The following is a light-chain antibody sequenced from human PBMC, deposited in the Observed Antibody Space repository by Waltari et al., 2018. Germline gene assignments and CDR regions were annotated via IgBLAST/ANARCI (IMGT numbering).Light chain of an antibody. CDR3: SVYMGSGIWV. CDR1: SGPFSTTSY. Sequence: QTVVTHEPSLSVSPGGIVPLTCVLTSGPFSTTSYATWYQQTPGQPPLTLVYNGSSRSSGVPDRFSGSIIGNKAALTITGAQADDESNYYCSVYMGSGIWVFGGGTKLTVL. J-gene: IGLJ3*02. V-gene: IGLV8-61*01. CDR2: NGS.